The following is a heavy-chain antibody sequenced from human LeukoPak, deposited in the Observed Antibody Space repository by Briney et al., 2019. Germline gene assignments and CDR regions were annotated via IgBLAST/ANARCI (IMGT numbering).Heavy chain of an antibody. D-gene: IGHD6-19*01. CDR2: ISWNTGNI. V-gene: IGHV3-9*01. Sequence: GGSLRLSCAAAGFTFDNYAMHWVRQAPGKGLEWVSRISWNTGNIDYADSVKGRFTISRDNAKNSLYLQMNSLRAEDTALYYCARDRGYSSGWYYFDYWGQGTLVTVSS. CDR3: ARDRGYSSGWYYFDY. J-gene: IGHJ4*02. CDR1: GFTFDNYA.